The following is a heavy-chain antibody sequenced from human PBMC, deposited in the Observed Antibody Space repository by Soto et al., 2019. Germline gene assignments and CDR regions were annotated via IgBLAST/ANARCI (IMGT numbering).Heavy chain of an antibody. V-gene: IGHV4-30-2*01. Sequence: QLQLQESGSGQVKPSQTLSLTCAVSGGSITTGDYSWNWIRQPPGRGLEWGGYIYDSGSTYYNPSLKSRVTISGDRSKKHFSLKLSSVTAADTAVYYCARGRSTSGYPNFDPWGQGTLVTVSS. CDR3: ARGRSTSGYPNFDP. D-gene: IGHD3-22*01. J-gene: IGHJ5*02. CDR1: GGSITTGDYS. CDR2: IYDSGST.